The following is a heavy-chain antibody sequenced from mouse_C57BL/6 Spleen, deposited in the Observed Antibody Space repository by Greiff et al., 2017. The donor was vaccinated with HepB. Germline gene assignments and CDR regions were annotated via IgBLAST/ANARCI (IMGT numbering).Heavy chain of an antibody. J-gene: IGHJ2*01. CDR2: ISDGGSYT. CDR3: ARDNYLYYFDY. CDR1: GFTFSSYA. V-gene: IGHV5-4*01. D-gene: IGHD2-1*01. Sequence: VQLKESGGGLVKPGGSLKLSCAASGFTFSSYAMSWVRQTPEKRLEWVATISDGGSYTYYPDNVKGRFTISRDNAKNNLYLQMSHLKSEDTAMYYCARDNYLYYFDYWGQGTTLTVSS.